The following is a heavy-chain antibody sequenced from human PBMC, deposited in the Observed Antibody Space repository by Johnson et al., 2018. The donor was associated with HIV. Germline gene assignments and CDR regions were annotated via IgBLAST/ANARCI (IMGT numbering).Heavy chain of an antibody. CDR2: ISYDGSKK. V-gene: IGHV3-30-3*01. Sequence: QVQLVESGGGVVQPGRSLILSCAASGFTFSNYAMHWVRQATGKGLEWVAVISYDGSKKNYADSVKGRFSISRDNSKNTVYLQMNSLRAEDTALYYCARDLSRRAIYSGAFDIWGQGTMVTVSS. D-gene: IGHD2-15*01. CDR1: GFTFSNYA. J-gene: IGHJ3*02. CDR3: ARDLSRRAIYSGAFDI.